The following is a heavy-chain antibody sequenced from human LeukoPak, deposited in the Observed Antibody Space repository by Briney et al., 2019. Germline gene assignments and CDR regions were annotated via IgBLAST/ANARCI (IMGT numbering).Heavy chain of an antibody. J-gene: IGHJ4*02. V-gene: IGHV3-33*01. CDR2: IWYDGSNK. CDR1: GFTFSSYG. Sequence: GGSLRLSCAASGFTFSSYGMHWVRQAPGKGLEWVAVIWYDGSNKYYADSVKGRFTISRDNSKNTLYLQMNSLRAEDTAVYYCARDEEHYGHSPRYWGQGTLVTVSS. CDR3: ARDEEHYGHSPRY. D-gene: IGHD3-10*01.